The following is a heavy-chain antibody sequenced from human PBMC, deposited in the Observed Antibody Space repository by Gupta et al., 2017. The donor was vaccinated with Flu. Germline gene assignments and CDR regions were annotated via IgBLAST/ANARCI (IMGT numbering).Heavy chain of an antibody. CDR2: IIPKFDTP. CDR1: GGTFSSNA. J-gene: IGHJ6*02. D-gene: IGHD3-22*01. Sequence: QVQLVQSGAEVKKPGSSVKVSCKASGGTFSSNAISWVRQAPGQGLEWMGGIIPKFDTPNYAQKFQGIVTITADKSTSTAYMELSSLRSEDTAVYYCARDYDGTGTYYYYYFGMDVWGQGTTVTVSS. CDR3: ARDYDGTGTYYYYYFGMDV. V-gene: IGHV1-69*06.